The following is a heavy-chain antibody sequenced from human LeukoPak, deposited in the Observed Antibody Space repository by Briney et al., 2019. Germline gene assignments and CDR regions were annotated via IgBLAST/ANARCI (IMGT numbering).Heavy chain of an antibody. CDR2: IIPILGIA. V-gene: IGHV1-69*04. D-gene: IGHD5-18*01. J-gene: IGHJ4*02. Sequence: ASVKVSCKASGGTFSSYAISWVRQAPGQGLEWMGRIIPILGIANYAQKFQGRVTITADKSTSTAYMELSSLRSEDTAVYYCAREGFSYGARGLDYWGQGTLVTASS. CDR3: AREGFSYGARGLDY. CDR1: GGTFSSYA.